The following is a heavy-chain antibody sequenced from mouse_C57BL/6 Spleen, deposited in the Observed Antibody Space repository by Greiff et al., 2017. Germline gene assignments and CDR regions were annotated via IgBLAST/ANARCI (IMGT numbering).Heavy chain of an antibody. CDR1: GYTFTSYW. V-gene: IGHV1-55*01. J-gene: IGHJ2*01. Sequence: QVQLQQPGAELVKPGASVKMSCKASGYTFTSYWITWVKQRPGQGLEWIGDIYPGSGSTNYNEKFKSKATLTVDTSSSTAYMQLSSLTSKDSAVYYCAREGTTVVSDYWGQGTTLTVSS. CDR2: IYPGSGST. D-gene: IGHD1-1*01. CDR3: AREGTTVVSDY.